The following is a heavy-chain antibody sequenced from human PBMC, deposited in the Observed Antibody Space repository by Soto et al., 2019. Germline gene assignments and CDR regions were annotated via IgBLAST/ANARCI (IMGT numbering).Heavy chain of an antibody. J-gene: IGHJ6*02. D-gene: IGHD2-2*01. V-gene: IGHV1-69*15. Sequence: SMKVSCKASGGTFSTYTFSWVRQAPGQGLEWKGRIIPIFCTRKNAQKFQGRVTVTADESTSTAYMELSSLRSEDTAVYYCARRYCISTSCHYYGMDVWGQGTTVTVSS. CDR3: ARRYCISTSCHYYGMDV. CDR1: GGTFSTYT. CDR2: IIPIFCTR.